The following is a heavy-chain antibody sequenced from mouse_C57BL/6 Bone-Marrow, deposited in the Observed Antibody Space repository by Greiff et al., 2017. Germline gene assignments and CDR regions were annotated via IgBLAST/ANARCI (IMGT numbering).Heavy chain of an antibody. J-gene: IGHJ3*01. CDR2: IYPRSGNT. D-gene: IGHD1-1*01. CDR1: GYTFTSYG. Sequence: QVQLQQSGAELARPGASVKLSCKASGYTFTSYGISWVKQRTGQGLEWIGEIYPRSGNTYYNEKFKGKATLTADKSSSTAYMELRSLTSEDSAVYFCGRLYYYGSGWFAYWGQGTLVTVSA. V-gene: IGHV1-81*01. CDR3: GRLYYYGSGWFAY.